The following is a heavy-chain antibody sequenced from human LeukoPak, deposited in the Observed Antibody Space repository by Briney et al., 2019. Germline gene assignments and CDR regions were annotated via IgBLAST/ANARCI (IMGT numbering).Heavy chain of an antibody. D-gene: IGHD2-8*01. J-gene: IGHJ4*02. Sequence: GESLKISCKGSGYSFTSYWIGWVRQMPGKGLEWMWIIYPGDSDTRYSPSFQGQVTISADKSISTAYLQWSSLKASDTAMYYRARTSGEWQNGVLYYFDYWSQGTLVTVSS. V-gene: IGHV5-51*01. CDR3: ARTSGEWQNGVLYYFDY. CDR2: IYPGDSDT. CDR1: GYSFTSYW.